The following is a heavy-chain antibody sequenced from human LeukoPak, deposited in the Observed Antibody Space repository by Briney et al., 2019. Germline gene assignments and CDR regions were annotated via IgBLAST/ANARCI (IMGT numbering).Heavy chain of an antibody. CDR3: AREGGYVAAAGDGDY. Sequence: PGGSLRLSCAASGFTFSNFVMNWVRQAPGKGLQWVSTIGAGGVNTFYADSVKGRFTISRDNSKNTLYLQMNSLRAEDTAVYYCAREGGYVAAAGDGDYWGQGTLVTVSS. V-gene: IGHV3-23*01. J-gene: IGHJ4*02. D-gene: IGHD6-13*01. CDR2: IGAGGVNT. CDR1: GFTFSNFV.